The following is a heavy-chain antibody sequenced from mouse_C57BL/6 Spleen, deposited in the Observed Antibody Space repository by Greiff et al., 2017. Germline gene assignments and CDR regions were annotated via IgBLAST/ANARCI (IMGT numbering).Heavy chain of an antibody. V-gene: IGHV3-1*01. CDR3: ARENYRGAMDY. D-gene: IGHD2-1*01. CDR1: GYSITSGYD. CDR2: ISYSGST. Sequence: EVQGVESGPGMVKPSQSLSLTCTVTGYSITSGYDWHWIRHFPGNKLEWMGYISYSGSTNYNPSLKSRISITHDTSKNHFFLKLNSVTTEDTATYYCARENYRGAMDYWGQGTSVTVSS. J-gene: IGHJ4*01.